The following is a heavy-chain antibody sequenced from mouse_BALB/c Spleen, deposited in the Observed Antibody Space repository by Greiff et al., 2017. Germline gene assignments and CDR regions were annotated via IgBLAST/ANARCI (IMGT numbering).Heavy chain of an antibody. V-gene: IGHV1-69*01. J-gene: IGHJ2*01. CDR2: IDTSDSYT. Sequence: QVQLQQSGAELVMPGASVKMSCKASGYTFTDYWMHWVKQRPEQGLEWIGAIDTSDSYTSYNQKFKGKATLTVDESSSTAYMQLSSLTSEDSAVYYCARYYYGSSYFDYWGQGTTLTVSS. CDR1: GYTFTDYW. D-gene: IGHD1-1*01. CDR3: ARYYYGSSYFDY.